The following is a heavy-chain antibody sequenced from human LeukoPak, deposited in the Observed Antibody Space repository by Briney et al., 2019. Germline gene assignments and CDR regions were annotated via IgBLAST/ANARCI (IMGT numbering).Heavy chain of an antibody. Sequence: PSETLSLTCTVSGGSISSGGYYWSWIRQHPGKGLEWIGYIYYSGSTYYNPSLKSRVTISVDTSKNQFSLKLSSVTAADTAVYYCARSDSSGWYQLDYWGQGTLVTVSS. D-gene: IGHD6-13*01. J-gene: IGHJ4*02. CDR1: GGSISSGGYY. CDR2: IYYSGST. V-gene: IGHV4-31*03. CDR3: ARSDSSGWYQLDY.